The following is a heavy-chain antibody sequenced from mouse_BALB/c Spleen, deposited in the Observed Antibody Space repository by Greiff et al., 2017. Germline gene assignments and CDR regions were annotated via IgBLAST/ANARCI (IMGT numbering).Heavy chain of an antibody. CDR1: GFTFSSYA. J-gene: IGHJ2*01. Sequence: DVKLVESGGGLVKPGGSLKLSCAASGFTFSSYAMSWVRQTPEKRLEWVASISSGGSTYYPDSVKGRFTISRDNARNILYLQMSSLRSEDTAMYYCARGGKYDGYYLYYFDYWGQGTTLTVSS. D-gene: IGHD2-3*01. CDR3: ARGGKYDGYYLYYFDY. CDR2: ISSGGST. V-gene: IGHV5-6-5*01.